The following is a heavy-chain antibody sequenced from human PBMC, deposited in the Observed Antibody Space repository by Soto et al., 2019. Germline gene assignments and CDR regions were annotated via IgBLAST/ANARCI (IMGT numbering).Heavy chain of an antibody. V-gene: IGHV1-18*01. J-gene: IGHJ4*02. CDR2: ISAHNGNT. Sequence: QVHLVQSGAEVKKPGASVKVSCKGSGYAFTTYGITWVRQAPGQGLEWMGWISAHNGNTNYAQKLKGRVNVTRDTSTSTASMELRSLRSDATAVYYCARGRYGDYWGQGALVTVSS. CDR1: GYAFTTYG. CDR3: ARGRYGDY. D-gene: IGHD1-1*01.